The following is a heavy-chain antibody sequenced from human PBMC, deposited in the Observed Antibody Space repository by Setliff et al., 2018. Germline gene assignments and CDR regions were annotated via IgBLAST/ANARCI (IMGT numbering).Heavy chain of an antibody. CDR1: SGSISTSNYF. CDR3: AGLFRDGWNYFDS. Sequence: ETLSLTCIVSSGSISTSNYFWGWVRQPPGRGLEWIGSMYSSGTTNYNPSLKSRVTMSVDTSKSLLSLKLSSVTTTDTAVYYCAGLFRDGWNYFDSWGQGTLVTVS. CDR2: MYSSGTT. V-gene: IGHV4-39*02. D-gene: IGHD2-21*01. J-gene: IGHJ4*02.